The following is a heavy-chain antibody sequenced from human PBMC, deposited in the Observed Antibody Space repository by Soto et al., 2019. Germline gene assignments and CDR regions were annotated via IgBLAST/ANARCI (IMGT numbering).Heavy chain of an antibody. V-gene: IGHV4-31*03. Sequence: QVQLQESGPGLVKPSQTLSLTCTVSGGSISSGGYYWSWIRQPPGKSLEWIGYIYSSGSTYYNPSPNRRVTISVDTAKTLCSRQLSSVTAANTAMYYCARTPDVWGQGTLGTFS. J-gene: IGHJ4*02. CDR3: ARTPDV. CDR2: IYSSGST. CDR1: GGSISSGGYY.